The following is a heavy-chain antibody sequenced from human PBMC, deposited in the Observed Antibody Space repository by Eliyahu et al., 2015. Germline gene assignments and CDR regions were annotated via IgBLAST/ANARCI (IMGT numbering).Heavy chain of an antibody. V-gene: IGHV3-49*05. CDR1: GXTFSDFA. D-gene: IGHD6-13*01. J-gene: IGHJ4*02. CDR3: ARVAESSTWYPLANTFDY. Sequence: EVQLVESGGGLVKPGRSLRLSCTASGXTFSDFALSWFRQAPGKGXEWVGFIRRKVYGETTEYAASVKGRFIISRDDSKSIAYLQMSSLKTEDTGVYYCARVAESSTWYPLANTFDYWGQGTLVTVSS. CDR2: IRRKVYGETT.